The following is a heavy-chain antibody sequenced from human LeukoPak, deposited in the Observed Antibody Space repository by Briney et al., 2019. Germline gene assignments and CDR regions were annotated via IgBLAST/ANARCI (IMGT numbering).Heavy chain of an antibody. CDR1: GFTFSSYA. D-gene: IGHD6-13*01. CDR3: ARGSWYFIDY. J-gene: IGHJ4*02. Sequence: GGSLRLSCAASGFTFSSYAMHWVRQAPGKGLEWVAVISYDGSNKYYADSVKSRFTISRDNSKNTLYLQMNSLRAEDTAVYYCARGSWYFIDYWGQGTLVTVSS. V-gene: IGHV3-30*04. CDR2: ISYDGSNK.